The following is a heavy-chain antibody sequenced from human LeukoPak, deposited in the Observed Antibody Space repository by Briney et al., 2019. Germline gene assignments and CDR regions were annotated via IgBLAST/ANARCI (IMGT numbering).Heavy chain of an antibody. Sequence: PGGSLRLSCAASGFTFSSYSMNWVRQAPGKGLEWVSSISSSSSYIYYADSVKGRFTISRDNAKNTLYLQMNNLRAEDTAIYYCATDYYVSGSYYRLFYWGQGTLVTVSS. CDR1: GFTFSSYS. V-gene: IGHV3-21*01. D-gene: IGHD3-10*01. CDR2: ISSSSSYI. J-gene: IGHJ4*02. CDR3: ATDYYVSGSYYRLFY.